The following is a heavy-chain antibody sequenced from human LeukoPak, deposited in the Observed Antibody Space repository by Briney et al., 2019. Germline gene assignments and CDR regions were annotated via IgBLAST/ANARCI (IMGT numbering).Heavy chain of an antibody. CDR2: ISRTSDNK. CDR3: AKCYDILTGYALFDY. CDR1: EFTFSTYH. D-gene: IGHD3-9*01. V-gene: IGHV3-23*01. Sequence: PGGSLRLSCAASEFTFSTYHMNWVRQAPGKGLEWVSYISRTSDNKFYADSVKGRFTISRDNSKNTLYLQMNSLRAEDTAVYYCAKCYDILTGYALFDYWGQGTLVTVSS. J-gene: IGHJ4*02.